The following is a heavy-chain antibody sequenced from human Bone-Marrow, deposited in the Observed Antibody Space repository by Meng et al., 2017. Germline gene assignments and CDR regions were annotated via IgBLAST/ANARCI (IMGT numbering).Heavy chain of an antibody. CDR1: GGTFSSYT. V-gene: IGHV1-69*02. Sequence: SVKVSCKASGGTFSSYTISWVRQAPGQGLEWMGRIIPILGIANYAQKFQGRVTITADKSTSTAYMELSSLRSEDTAVYYCASSHYYYDSSGPPDYWGQGTLVTVPQ. D-gene: IGHD3-22*01. J-gene: IGHJ4*02. CDR3: ASSHYYYDSSGPPDY. CDR2: IIPILGIA.